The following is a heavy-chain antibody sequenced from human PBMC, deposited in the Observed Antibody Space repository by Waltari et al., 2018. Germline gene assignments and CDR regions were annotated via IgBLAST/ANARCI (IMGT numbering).Heavy chain of an antibody. CDR1: GGSINGYF. V-gene: IGHV4-59*01. D-gene: IGHD2-15*01. CDR2: IYYGGNL. J-gene: IGHJ4*02. Sequence: QVQLQESGPRVVKPSETLSLTCTVSGGSINGYFWSWIRQPPGKGLEWGGYIYYGGNLKKNPCLESRVTIAADPFKNQFSLDLTSVTAADTAVYFCARLGFYGGNSRYLDDSWGPGTLVTVSS. CDR3: ARLGFYGGNSRYLDDS.